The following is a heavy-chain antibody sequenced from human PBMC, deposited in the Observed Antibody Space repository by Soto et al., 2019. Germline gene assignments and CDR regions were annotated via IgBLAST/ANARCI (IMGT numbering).Heavy chain of an antibody. V-gene: IGHV3-15*01. CDR3: TTVRMATTESPFDH. CDR2: VKSKIDGGTI. Sequence: EVQLVESGGGLVKPGGSLRVSCAVSGFTFSTAWMNWVRQAPGKGLEWVGRVKSKIDGGTIDFATTVQGRITISRDDSKNMLYLQMNSLKTEDTAVYYCTTVRMATTESPFDHWGQGTLVTVSS. CDR1: GFTFSTAW. D-gene: IGHD5-12*01. J-gene: IGHJ5*02.